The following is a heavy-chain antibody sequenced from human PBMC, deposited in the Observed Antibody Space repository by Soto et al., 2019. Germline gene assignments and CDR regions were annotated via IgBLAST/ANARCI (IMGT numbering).Heavy chain of an antibody. CDR1: GYTFTSYY. D-gene: IGHD3-22*01. Sequence: ASVKVSCKASGYTFTSYYMHWVRQAPGQGLEWMGIINPSGGSTSYAQKFQGRVTMTRDTSTSTVYMELSSLRSEDTAVDYCARDYYDSSGFWLVAYWGQGTLVTVSS. CDR3: ARDYYDSSGFWLVAY. CDR2: INPSGGST. J-gene: IGHJ4*02. V-gene: IGHV1-46*01.